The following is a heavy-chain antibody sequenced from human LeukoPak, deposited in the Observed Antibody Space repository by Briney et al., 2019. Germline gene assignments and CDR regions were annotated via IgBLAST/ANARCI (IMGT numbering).Heavy chain of an antibody. CDR2: IYPGDSDT. CDR3: ARPLIGGGEFVDY. CDR1: GYSFTNYW. Sequence: GESLKISCKGSGYSFTNYWIGWVRQMPGQGLEWMGIIYPGDSDTTYSPSFQGQVTISADKSISTAYLQWSSLKASDTAMYYCARPLIGGGEFVDYWGQGTLVTVSS. D-gene: IGHD3-10*01. J-gene: IGHJ4*02. V-gene: IGHV5-51*01.